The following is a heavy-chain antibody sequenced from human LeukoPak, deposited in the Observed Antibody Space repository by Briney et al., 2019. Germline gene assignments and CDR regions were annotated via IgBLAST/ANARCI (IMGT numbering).Heavy chain of an antibody. CDR3: ARDPPRGVPAAPPVDY. V-gene: IGHV1-46*01. CDR2: INPSGGST. J-gene: IGHJ4*02. Sequence: ASVKVSCKASGYTFTSYYMHWVRQAPGQGLEWMGIINPSGGSTSYAQKFQGRVTMTRDTSTSTVYMELSSLRSEDTAVYYCARDPPRGVPAAPPVDYWGQGTLVTVSS. D-gene: IGHD2-2*01. CDR1: GYTFTSYY.